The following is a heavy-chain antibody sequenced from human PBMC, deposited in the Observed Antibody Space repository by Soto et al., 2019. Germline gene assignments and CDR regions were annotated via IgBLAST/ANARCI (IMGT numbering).Heavy chain of an antibody. CDR2: INPNDGST. CDR3: ERSAPYDY. J-gene: IGHJ4*02. V-gene: IGHV1-46*01. Sequence: QVQLMQSGPEVKKPGASVRVSCKASGYTFTNYYVHWVRQAPGQGLEWMGFINPNDGSTTYAQKVQGTLTVTTDTTTHTVYMQLSSQRSEAAAEFYCERSAPYDYCNQGTLSTIYS. CDR1: GYTFTNYY.